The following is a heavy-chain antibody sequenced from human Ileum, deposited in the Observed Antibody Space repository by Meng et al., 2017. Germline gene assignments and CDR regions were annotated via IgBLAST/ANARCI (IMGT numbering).Heavy chain of an antibody. V-gene: IGHV4-61*08. CDR3: ARDHMGSLDY. CDR1: GGSLSRAVYQ. J-gene: IGHJ4*02. CDR2: AST. D-gene: IGHD1-26*01. Sequence: QLQKSGPGLVSPSEPPSLFCTFSGGSLSRAVYQWGLIRQPPGKGLEWIGYASTNYNPSLKSRVTISLDTSRNQFSLSLSSVTAADTAVYYCARDHMGSLDYWGQGILVTVSS.